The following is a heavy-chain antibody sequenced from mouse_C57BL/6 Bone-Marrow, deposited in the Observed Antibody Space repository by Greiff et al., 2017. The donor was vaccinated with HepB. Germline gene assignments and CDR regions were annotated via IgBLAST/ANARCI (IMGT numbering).Heavy chain of an antibody. Sequence: EVQLQQSGTVLARPGASVKMSCKTSGYTFTSYWMHWVKQRPGQGLEWIGAIYPGNSDTSYNQKFKGKAKLTAVTSASTAYMELSSLTNEDSAVYYCTRSLYYYGSKYFDVWGTGTTVTVSS. D-gene: IGHD1-1*01. CDR3: TRSLYYYGSKYFDV. J-gene: IGHJ1*03. V-gene: IGHV1-5*01. CDR1: GYTFTSYW. CDR2: IYPGNSDT.